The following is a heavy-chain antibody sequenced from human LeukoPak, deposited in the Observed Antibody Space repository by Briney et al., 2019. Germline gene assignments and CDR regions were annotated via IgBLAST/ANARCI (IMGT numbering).Heavy chain of an antibody. CDR1: GGSISSSSYY. Sequence: KPSETLSLTCTVSGGSISSSSYYWGWVRQPPGKGLEWIGSIFYSGSTYYNPSLKTRVTISVDTSKNQFSLNLNSVTAADTAVYYCAGHDWGTTIFGVAFFDYWGQGTLVTVSS. CDR3: AGHDWGTTIFGVAFFDY. D-gene: IGHD3-3*01. V-gene: IGHV4-39*01. CDR2: IFYSGST. J-gene: IGHJ4*02.